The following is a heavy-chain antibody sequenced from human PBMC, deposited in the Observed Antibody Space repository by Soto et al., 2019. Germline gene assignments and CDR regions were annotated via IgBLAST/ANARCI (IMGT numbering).Heavy chain of an antibody. CDR3: AKAPRRYSSGWLDY. V-gene: IGHV3-23*01. J-gene: IGHJ4*02. D-gene: IGHD6-19*01. Sequence: EVQLLESGGGLVQPGGSLRLSCAASGFTFSSHAMSWVRQAPGKGLEWVSAISGSGGSTYYADSVKGRFTISRDNSKNTLYLQMNSLRAEDTAVYYCAKAPRRYSSGWLDYWGQGTLVTVSS. CDR2: ISGSGGST. CDR1: GFTFSSHA.